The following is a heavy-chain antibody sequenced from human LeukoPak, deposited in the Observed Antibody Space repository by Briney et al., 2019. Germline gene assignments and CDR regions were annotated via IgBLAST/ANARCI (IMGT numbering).Heavy chain of an antibody. D-gene: IGHD3-22*01. J-gene: IGHJ4*02. Sequence: GGSLRVSCTASGFTFGDYAMSWVRQAPGKGLECVGFIRSKAYGGTTEYAASVKGRFTISRDDSKSIAYLQMNSLKTEDTAVYYCTRGRDDSSGYYPYYFDYWGQGTLVTVSS. CDR1: GFTFGDYA. CDR3: TRGRDDSSGYYPYYFDY. CDR2: IRSKAYGGTT. V-gene: IGHV3-49*04.